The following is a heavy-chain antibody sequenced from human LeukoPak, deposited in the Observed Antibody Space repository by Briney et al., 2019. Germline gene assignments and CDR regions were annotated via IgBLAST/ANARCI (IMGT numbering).Heavy chain of an antibody. Sequence: GGSLRLSCAASGFTFSSYGMHWVRQAPGKGLEWVAVISYDGSNKYSADSGKGRFTISRDNSKNKLYLQINSLRAEETAVYYCAKGDSSGWPHFDYWSQGTLVTVSS. V-gene: IGHV3-30*18. J-gene: IGHJ4*02. CDR3: AKGDSSGWPHFDY. CDR2: ISYDGSNK. CDR1: GFTFSSYG. D-gene: IGHD6-19*01.